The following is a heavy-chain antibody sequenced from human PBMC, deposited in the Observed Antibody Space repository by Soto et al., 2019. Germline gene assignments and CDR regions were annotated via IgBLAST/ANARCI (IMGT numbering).Heavy chain of an antibody. J-gene: IGHJ6*02. V-gene: IGHV1-69*01. D-gene: IGHD6-19*01. CDR2: IIPIFGTA. Sequence: QVQLVQSGAEVKKPGSSVKVSCKASGGTFSSYAISWVRQAPGQGLTWMGGIIPIFGTANYAQKFQGRVTLTSDESTSTAYMELSSLRSEDTAVYYCARAPKQWLVTDYYYGMDVWGQGTTVTVSS. CDR1: GGTFSSYA. CDR3: ARAPKQWLVTDYYYGMDV.